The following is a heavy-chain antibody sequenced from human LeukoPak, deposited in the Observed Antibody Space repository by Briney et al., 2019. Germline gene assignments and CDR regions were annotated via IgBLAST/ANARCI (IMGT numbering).Heavy chain of an antibody. V-gene: IGHV3-30*04. CDR2: ISYDGSNK. Sequence: GGSLRLSCAASGFTFSSYAMHWVRQAPGKGLEWVAVISYDGSNKYYADSVKGRFTISRDNSKNTLYLQMNSLRAEDTAVHYCARDLGDYYFDYWGQGTLVTVSS. J-gene: IGHJ4*02. D-gene: IGHD4-17*01. CDR1: GFTFSSYA. CDR3: ARDLGDYYFDY.